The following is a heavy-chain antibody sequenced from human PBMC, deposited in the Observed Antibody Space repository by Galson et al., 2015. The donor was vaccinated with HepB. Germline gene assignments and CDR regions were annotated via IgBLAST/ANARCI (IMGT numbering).Heavy chain of an antibody. CDR3: ARGGNDFWSGYYYYYYYYYMDV. CDR2: MNPNSGNT. Sequence: SVKVSCKASGYTFTRYDINWVRQATGQGLEWMGWMNPNSGNTGYAQKFQGRVTMTRNTSISTAYMELSSLRSEDTAVYYCARGGNDFWSGYYYYYYYYYMDVWGKGTTVTVSS. CDR1: GYTFTRYD. V-gene: IGHV1-8*01. D-gene: IGHD3-3*01. J-gene: IGHJ6*03.